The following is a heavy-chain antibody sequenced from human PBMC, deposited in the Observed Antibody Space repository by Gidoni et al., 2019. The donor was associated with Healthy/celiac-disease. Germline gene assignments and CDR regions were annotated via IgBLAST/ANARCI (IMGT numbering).Heavy chain of an antibody. CDR1: GFPFSTFA. Sequence: EVQLVESGGGLVQPGGSLGLSFAASGFPFSTFAMQWVRQAPGKGLEYVSAINSNGGSTHYANSVKGRFTISRDNSNNTLYLHMGSLRAEDMAVYYCARDDYGSDAFDIWGQGTMVTVSS. CDR2: INSNGGST. CDR3: ARDDYGSDAFDI. V-gene: IGHV3-64*01. D-gene: IGHD3-10*01. J-gene: IGHJ3*02.